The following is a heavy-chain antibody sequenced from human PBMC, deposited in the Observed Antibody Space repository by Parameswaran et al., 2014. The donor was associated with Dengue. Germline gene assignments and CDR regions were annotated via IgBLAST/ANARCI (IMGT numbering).Heavy chain of an antibody. D-gene: IGHD2-15*01. V-gene: IGHV3-9*01. Sequence: WIRQPPGKGLEWVSGISWNSGSIGYADSVKGRFTISRDNAKNSLYLQMNSLRAEDTALYYCAKGLCLVGGGSCYSDWFDPWGQGTLVTVSS. CDR3: AKGLCLVGGGSCYSDWFDP. CDR2: ISWNSGSI. J-gene: IGHJ5*02.